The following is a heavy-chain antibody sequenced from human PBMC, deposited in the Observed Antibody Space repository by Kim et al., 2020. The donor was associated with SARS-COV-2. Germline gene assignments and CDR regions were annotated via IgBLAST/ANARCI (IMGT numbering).Heavy chain of an antibody. Sequence: GGSLRLSCAASGFTFSSYAMTWVRRAPGKGLDWVSSISGGGHGTNYAASVRGRFTISRDNAKNTLYLQLNSLRAEDTAVYYCAKNHYDFWNGYYRGDYF. D-gene: IGHD3-3*01. V-gene: IGHV3-23*01. CDR1: GFTFSSYA. CDR3: AKNHYDFWNGYYRGDYF. J-gene: IGHJ4*01. CDR2: ISGGGHGT.